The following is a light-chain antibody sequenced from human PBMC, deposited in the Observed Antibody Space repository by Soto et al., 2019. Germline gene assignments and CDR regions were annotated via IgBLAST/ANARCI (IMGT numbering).Light chain of an antibody. V-gene: IGLV2-14*01. CDR2: EVV. J-gene: IGLJ1*01. Sequence: SVLSQPGWVRVSTSQAITISNTGTSSDIGGYNYVSWYQQHPGKAPKLMVYEVVNRPSGVSHRFSGARSGNTASLTISGLQSEDEAVCYCASYSTSSSPLVFGTGTKVTVL. CDR3: ASYSTSSSPLV. CDR1: SSDIGGYNY.